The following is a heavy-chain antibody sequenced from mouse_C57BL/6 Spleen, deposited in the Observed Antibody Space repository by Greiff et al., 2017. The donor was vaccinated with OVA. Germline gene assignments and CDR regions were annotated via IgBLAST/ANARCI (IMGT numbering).Heavy chain of an antibody. Sequence: QVQLQQSGAELVKPGASVKVSCKASGYTFTSYWMHWVKQRPGQGLEWIGRIHPSDSDTNYNQKFKGKATVTVDKSYSTAYMQLSSLTSEDSAVYYCATLDSSGLYDFDYWGQGTTLTVSS. V-gene: IGHV1-74*01. J-gene: IGHJ2*01. D-gene: IGHD3-2*02. CDR2: IHPSDSDT. CDR3: ATLDSSGLYDFDY. CDR1: GYTFTSYW.